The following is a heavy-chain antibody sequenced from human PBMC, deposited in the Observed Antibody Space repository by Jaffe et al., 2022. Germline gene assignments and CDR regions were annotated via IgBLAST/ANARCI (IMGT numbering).Heavy chain of an antibody. Sequence: QVQLVQSGAEVKKPGASVKVSCKASGYTFTSYGISWVRQAPGQGLEWMGWISAYNGNTNYAQKLQGRVTMTTDTSTSTAYMELRSLRSDDTAVYYCARDGPDIVVVVAADVGAFDIWGQGTMVTVSS. V-gene: IGHV1-18*01. CDR1: GYTFTSYG. J-gene: IGHJ3*02. D-gene: IGHD2-15*01. CDR2: ISAYNGNT. CDR3: ARDGPDIVVVVAADVGAFDI.